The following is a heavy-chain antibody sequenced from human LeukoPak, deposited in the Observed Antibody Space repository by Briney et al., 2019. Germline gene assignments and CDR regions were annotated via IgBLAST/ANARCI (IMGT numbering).Heavy chain of an antibody. CDR1: GLAPSNYN. V-gene: IGHV3-48*01. CDR3: ARGLHFTLSGCYFDL. CDR2: ISGSGSTI. Sequence: PGGSLSLSCVASGLAPSNYNMHWVRQAPGKGLEWISYISGSGSTIYYVDSVRGRFTISRDNARNSLYLQMNSLRAEDTAVYYCARGLHFTLSGCYFDLWGRGTLVTVSS. D-gene: IGHD3-3*02. J-gene: IGHJ2*01.